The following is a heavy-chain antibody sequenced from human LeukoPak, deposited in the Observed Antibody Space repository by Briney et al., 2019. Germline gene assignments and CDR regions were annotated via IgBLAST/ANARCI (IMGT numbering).Heavy chain of an antibody. J-gene: IGHJ4*02. CDR1: GYTFTGYY. CDR2: INPNSGGA. V-gene: IGHV1-2*02. CDR3: ARGQSLNDY. Sequence: GASVKVSCKASGYTFTGYYMHWVRQAPGQGLEWMGWINPNSGGANYAEKFQGRVTMTSDTSISTAYMELSRLRCDDTALYYCARGQSLNDYWGQGTLVTVSS.